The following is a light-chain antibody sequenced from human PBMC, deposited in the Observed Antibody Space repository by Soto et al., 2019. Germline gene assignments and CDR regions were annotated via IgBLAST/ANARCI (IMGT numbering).Light chain of an antibody. CDR3: QTWGTGIPYV. CDR2: LNSDGSH. J-gene: IGLJ1*01. CDR1: SGRSSYA. V-gene: IGLV4-69*01. Sequence: QPVLTQSPSASASLGASVKLTCTLSSGRSSYAIAWHQQQPEKGPLYLMKLNSDGSHSKGDGIPDRFSGSSSGAERYLTISSLQSEDEADYYCQTWGTGIPYVFGTGTKLTVL.